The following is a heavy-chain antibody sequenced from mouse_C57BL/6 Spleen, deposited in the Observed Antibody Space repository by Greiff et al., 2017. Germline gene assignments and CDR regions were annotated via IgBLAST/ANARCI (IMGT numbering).Heavy chain of an antibody. CDR2: IDPSDSYT. D-gene: IGHD1-1*01. Sequence: QVQMQQPGAELVKPGASVKLSCKASGYTFTSYWMQWVKQRPGQGLEWIGEIDPSDSYTNYNQKFKGKATLTVDTSSSTAYMQLSSLTSEDSAVYYCARSDYGSGYGFAYWGQGTLVTVSA. J-gene: IGHJ3*01. V-gene: IGHV1-50*01. CDR3: ARSDYGSGYGFAY. CDR1: GYTFTSYW.